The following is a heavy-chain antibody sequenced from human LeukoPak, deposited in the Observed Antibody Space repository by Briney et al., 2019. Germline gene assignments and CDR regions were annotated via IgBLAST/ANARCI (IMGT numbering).Heavy chain of an antibody. Sequence: PSETLSLTCAVYGGSFSGYYWSWIRQPPGKGLEWIGEINHSGSTNYNPSLKSRVTISVDTSKNQFSLKLSSVTAADTAVYYCARSRGYSSGWYGDYWGQGTLVRVS. CDR1: GGSFSGYY. V-gene: IGHV4-34*01. J-gene: IGHJ4*02. D-gene: IGHD6-19*01. CDR3: ARSRGYSSGWYGDY. CDR2: INHSGST.